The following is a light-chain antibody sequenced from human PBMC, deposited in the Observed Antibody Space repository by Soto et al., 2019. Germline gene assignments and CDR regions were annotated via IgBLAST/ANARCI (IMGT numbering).Light chain of an antibody. CDR2: GAS. CDR1: QSVNSVY. CDR3: QQYVTSPFT. Sequence: EIVLTQSPGTLSLSPGERASLSCRADQSVNSVYLAWYQHKPGQAPSLLIYGASDRATGLPDRFSGRGSGTDFTLSISRLEPEDFAVYYCQQYVTSPFTFGPGTKVDI. V-gene: IGKV3-20*01. J-gene: IGKJ3*01.